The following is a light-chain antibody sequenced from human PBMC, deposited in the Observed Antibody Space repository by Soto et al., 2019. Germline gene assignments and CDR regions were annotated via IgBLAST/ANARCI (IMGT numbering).Light chain of an antibody. CDR3: QQYGNSPLT. CDR2: GAS. V-gene: IGKV3-20*01. J-gene: IGKJ4*01. Sequence: EIVLTQSPVTLSLSPGERATLSCRASQSVSSSYLAWYQQRPGQAPRLLIYGASNRATGIPDRFSGSVSGTDFTLTISRLEPEDFAVYFCQQYGNSPLTFGGGTKVDIK. CDR1: QSVSSSY.